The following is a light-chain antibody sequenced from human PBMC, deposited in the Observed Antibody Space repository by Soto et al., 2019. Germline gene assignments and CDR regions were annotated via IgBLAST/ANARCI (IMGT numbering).Light chain of an antibody. CDR2: GTS. J-gene: IGKJ2*01. CDR3: QQYNKWPYT. CDR1: QSVGRN. Sequence: EIVMTQSPVALSVSPGESAALSCRASQSVGRNFAWYQQRPGQAPRVLIYGTSTRATGVPARFSGSGSGTDFTLTISSLQSEDVAVYYRQQYNKWPYTFGQGTRLEIK. V-gene: IGKV3-15*01.